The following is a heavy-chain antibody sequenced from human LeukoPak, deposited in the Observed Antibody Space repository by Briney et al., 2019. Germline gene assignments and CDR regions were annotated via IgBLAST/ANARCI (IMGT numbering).Heavy chain of an antibody. CDR3: ARGRGKIVVVPAASLPLDY. CDR2: ISAYNGNT. CDR1: GYTFTSYG. D-gene: IGHD2-2*01. V-gene: IGHV1-18*01. J-gene: IGHJ4*02. Sequence: GASVKVSCKASGYTFTSYGISWVRQAPGQGLEWMGWISAYNGNTNYAQKLQGRVTMTTDTSTSTAYMELRSLRSDDTAVYYCARGRGKIVVVPAASLPLDYWGQGTLVTVSS.